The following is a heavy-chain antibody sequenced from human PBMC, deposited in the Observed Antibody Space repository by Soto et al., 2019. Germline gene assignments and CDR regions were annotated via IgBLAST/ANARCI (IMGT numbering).Heavy chain of an antibody. CDR1: GGSVSSGSYY. Sequence: SETLSLTCTVSGGSVSSGSYYWSWIRQPPGKGLEWIGYIYYSGSTNYNPSLKSRVTISVDTSKNQFSLKLSSVTAADTAVYYCARDSNWDYDFWSVAYYYGMDVWGQGTTVTVSS. J-gene: IGHJ6*02. D-gene: IGHD3-3*01. CDR2: IYYSGST. V-gene: IGHV4-61*01. CDR3: ARDSNWDYDFWSVAYYYGMDV.